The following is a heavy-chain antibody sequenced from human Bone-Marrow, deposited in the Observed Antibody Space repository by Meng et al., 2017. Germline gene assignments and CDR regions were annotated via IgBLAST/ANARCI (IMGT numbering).Heavy chain of an antibody. Sequence: GAGLLTPSEPLSPTCAVYGGSFSGDYWSWICQPPGKGLEWIGEINHSGSTNYNPSLTSRVTISVDTSKNQFSLKLSSVTAADTAVYYCARAGVVVITPNWFDPWGQGTLVTVSS. CDR2: INHSGST. J-gene: IGHJ5*02. CDR1: GGSFSGDY. D-gene: IGHD3-22*01. CDR3: ARAGVVVITPNWFDP. V-gene: IGHV4-34*01.